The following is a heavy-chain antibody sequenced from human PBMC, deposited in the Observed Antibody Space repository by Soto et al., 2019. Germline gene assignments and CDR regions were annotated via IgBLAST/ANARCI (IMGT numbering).Heavy chain of an antibody. CDR3: AIDGYSGRSDGFDI. CDR1: GFTLSAYT. CDR2: ISYDGKNE. V-gene: IGHV3-30*04. D-gene: IGHD1-26*01. Sequence: QVQLVESGGGVVQPGRSLRLSCAASGFTLSAYTMHWVRQPPGKGLEWVAVISYDGKNERYTDPVKGRFTVSRDNSKSTVYLQMNSLKSEDTAVYYCAIDGYSGRSDGFDIWGQGTMVTVSS. J-gene: IGHJ3*02.